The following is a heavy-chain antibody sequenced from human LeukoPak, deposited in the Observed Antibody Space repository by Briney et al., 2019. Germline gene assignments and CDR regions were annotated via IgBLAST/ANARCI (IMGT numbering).Heavy chain of an antibody. CDR1: GFTFSNAW. V-gene: IGHV3-15*01. J-gene: IGHJ4*02. Sequence: GGSLRLSCAASGFTFSNAWMSWVRQAPGKGLEWVGRIKSKTDGGTTDYAAPVKGRFTISRDDTKNTLYLQMNSLKTEDTAVYYCTTAVYQIQLWLNYFDYWGQGTLVTVSS. CDR2: IKSKTDGGTT. CDR3: TTAVYQIQLWLNYFDY. D-gene: IGHD5-18*01.